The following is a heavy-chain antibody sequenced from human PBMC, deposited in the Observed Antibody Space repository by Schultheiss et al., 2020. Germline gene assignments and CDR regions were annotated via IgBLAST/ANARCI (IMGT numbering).Heavy chain of an antibody. CDR2: IYYSGST. V-gene: IGHV4-59*11. CDR3: ARKRERITMVRGVIILFDY. J-gene: IGHJ4*02. Sequence: SQTLSLTCTVSGDSFSNHYWSWIRQPPGKGLEWIGYIYYSGSTNYNPSLKSRVTISVDTSKNQFSLKLSSVTAADTAVYYCARKRERITMVRGVIILFDYWGQGTLVTVSS. CDR1: GDSFSNHY. D-gene: IGHD3-10*01.